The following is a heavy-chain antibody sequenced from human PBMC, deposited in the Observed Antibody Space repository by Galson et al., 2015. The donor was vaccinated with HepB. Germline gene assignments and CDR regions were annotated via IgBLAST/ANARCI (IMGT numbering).Heavy chain of an antibody. V-gene: IGHV1-2*02. J-gene: IGHJ4*02. CDR2: VNPENGAT. CDR3: AADAAGRIWGGAY. CDR1: GYTFTDYY. D-gene: IGHD7-27*01. Sequence: SVKVSCKASGYTFTDYYLHWVRQAPGQGLEWVGWVNPENGATDYSQNFKGRVTMTRDTSISTAYMELSRLRSDDTAVYYCAADAAGRIWGGAYWGQGTLLTVSS.